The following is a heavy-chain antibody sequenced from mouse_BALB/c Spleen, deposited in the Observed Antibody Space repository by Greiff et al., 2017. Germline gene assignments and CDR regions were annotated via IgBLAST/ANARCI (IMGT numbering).Heavy chain of an antibody. CDR1: GFTFSSYA. CDR2: ISSGGST. Sequence: EVKLVESGGGLVKPGGSLKLSCAASGFTFSSYAMSWVRQTPEKRLEWVASISSGGSTYYPDSVKGRFTISRDNARNILYLQMSSLRSEDTAMYYCARAGDDGAWFAYWGQGTLVTVSA. D-gene: IGHD1-2*01. V-gene: IGHV5-6-5*01. CDR3: ARAGDDGAWFAY. J-gene: IGHJ3*01.